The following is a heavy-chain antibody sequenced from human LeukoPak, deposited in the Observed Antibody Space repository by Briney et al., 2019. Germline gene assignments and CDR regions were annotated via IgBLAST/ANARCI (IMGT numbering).Heavy chain of an antibody. V-gene: IGHV4-59*01. CDR3: AGKSKHYYGSGSYFDWFDP. J-gene: IGHJ5*02. Sequence: SETLSLTCTVSGGSISSYYWSWIRQPPGKGLEWIGYIYYSGNTNYSPSLKGRVTMSVDTSKNQFSLKLSSVTAADTAVYYCAGKSKHYYGSGSYFDWFDPWGQGTLVTVSS. CDR1: GGSISSYY. CDR2: IYYSGNT. D-gene: IGHD3-10*01.